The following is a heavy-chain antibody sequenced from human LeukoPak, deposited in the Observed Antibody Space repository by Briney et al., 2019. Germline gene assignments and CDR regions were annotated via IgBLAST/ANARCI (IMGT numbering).Heavy chain of an antibody. V-gene: IGHV1-2*02. J-gene: IGHJ6*03. CDR1: GYTFTGYY. Sequence: ASVKVSCKASGYTFTGYYMHWVRQAPGQGLEWMGWINPNSGGTNYAQVLQGRVPMTRDTSISTAYMELSSLSSDDTAVYYCARVPTMVRGVPYYYYMDVWGKGTTVTVSS. CDR3: ARVPTMVRGVPYYYYMDV. D-gene: IGHD3-10*01. CDR2: INPNSGGT.